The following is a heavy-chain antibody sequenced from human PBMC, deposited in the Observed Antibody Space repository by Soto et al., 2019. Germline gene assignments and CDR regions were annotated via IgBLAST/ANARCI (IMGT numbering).Heavy chain of an antibody. J-gene: IGHJ4*02. V-gene: IGHV3-23*01. D-gene: IGHD2-15*01. CDR3: AKDRHCSGGSCYPVPFAY. CDR1: GFTFSSYA. CDR2: ISGSGGST. Sequence: GGSLRLSCAASGFTFSSYAMSWVRQAPGKGLEWVSAISGSGGSTYYADSVKGRFTISRDNSKNTLYLQMNSLRAEDTAVYYCAKDRHCSGGSCYPVPFAYWGQGTLVTVSS.